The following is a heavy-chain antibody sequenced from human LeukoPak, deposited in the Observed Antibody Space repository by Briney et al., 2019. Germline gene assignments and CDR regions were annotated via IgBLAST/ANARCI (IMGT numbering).Heavy chain of an antibody. D-gene: IGHD4-17*01. CDR2: IKQDGSEK. J-gene: IGHJ2*01. V-gene: IGHV3-7*01. CDR1: GFTFSSYW. CDR3: ARGPDYGDFINWYFDL. Sequence: PGGSLRLSCAASGFTFSSYWMSWVRQAPGKGLEWVANIKQDGSEKYYVDSVKGRFTISRDNAKSSLYLQMNSLRAEDTAVYYCARGPDYGDFINWYFDLWGRDTLVTVSS.